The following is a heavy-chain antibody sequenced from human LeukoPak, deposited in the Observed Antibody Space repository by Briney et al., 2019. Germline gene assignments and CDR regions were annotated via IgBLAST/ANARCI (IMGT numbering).Heavy chain of an antibody. CDR2: IYSGGSS. Sequence: PSETLSLTCIVSGGSIRSDYWSWIRQPAGKGLEWIGRIYSGGSSNCNPSLKSRVTMSVDTSNNQISLKLTSVTAADTAVYYCARGSRGARVDYWGQGTLVTVSS. CDR1: GGSIRSDY. J-gene: IGHJ4*02. D-gene: IGHD4/OR15-4a*01. V-gene: IGHV4-4*07. CDR3: ARGSRGARVDY.